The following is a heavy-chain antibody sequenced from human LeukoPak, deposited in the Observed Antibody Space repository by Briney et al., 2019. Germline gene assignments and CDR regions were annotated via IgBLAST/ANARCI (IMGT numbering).Heavy chain of an antibody. Sequence: GGSLRLSCTASGFDFSTYAMHWVRQARGRGREFVSAIRKSGDDTSYGNSMKGRFIISRDNEKNTVDLQMGSLRVDDTGIYYCARIPEYWGQGTLVTVSS. J-gene: IGHJ1*01. V-gene: IGHV3-64*01. CDR1: GFDFSTYA. CDR3: ARIPEY. D-gene: IGHD6-6*01. CDR2: IRKSGDDT.